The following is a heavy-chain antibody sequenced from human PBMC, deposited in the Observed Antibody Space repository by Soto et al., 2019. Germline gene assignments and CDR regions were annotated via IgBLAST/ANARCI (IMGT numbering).Heavy chain of an antibody. Sequence: SETLSLTYTVSGGSISSYYWSWIRQPPGKGLEWIGYIYYSGSTNYNPSLKSRVTISVDTSKNQLSLKLSSVTAADTAVYYCARRYGYYFDYWGQGTLVTVSS. CDR3: ARRYGYYFDY. D-gene: IGHD4-17*01. CDR1: GGSISSYY. V-gene: IGHV4-59*08. J-gene: IGHJ4*02. CDR2: IYYSGST.